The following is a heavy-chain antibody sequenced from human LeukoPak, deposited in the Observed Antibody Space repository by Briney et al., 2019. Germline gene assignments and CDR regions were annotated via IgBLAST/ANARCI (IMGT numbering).Heavy chain of an antibody. CDR1: GYTFTGYY. CDR3: ARAPIYCSSTSCYLFY. V-gene: IGHV1-2*02. Sequence: ASVKVSCKASGYTFTGYYMHWVRQAPGQGLEWMGWINPNSGGTNYAQKFQGRVTMTRDTSISTAYMELSRLRSDDTAVYYCARAPIYCSSTSCYLFYWGQGTLVTVSS. J-gene: IGHJ4*02. CDR2: INPNSGGT. D-gene: IGHD2-2*01.